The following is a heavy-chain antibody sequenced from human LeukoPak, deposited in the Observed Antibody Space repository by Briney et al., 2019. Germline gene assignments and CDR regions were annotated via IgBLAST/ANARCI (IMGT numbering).Heavy chain of an antibody. CDR2: INPNTGGT. CDR1: GYTFTGYY. J-gene: IGHJ5*02. V-gene: IGHV1-2*06. CDR3: AKVPPSITAAGNWLGP. Sequence: ASVKVSCKASGYTFTGYYIHWARQAPGQGLEWMGRINPNTGGTDYAQKFQGRVTMTRDTSITTAYMELSRLTSDDTAIYYCAKVPPSITAAGNWLGPWGQGALVTVSS. D-gene: IGHD6-13*01.